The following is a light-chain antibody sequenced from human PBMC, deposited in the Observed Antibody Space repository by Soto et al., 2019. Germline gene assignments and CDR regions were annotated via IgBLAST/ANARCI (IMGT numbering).Light chain of an antibody. CDR3: AAWDDSLSGHVV. CDR2: RNN. CDR1: SSNIGSNY. Sequence: QSVLTQPPSASGTPGQRVTISCSGSSSNIGSNYVYWYQQLPGTAPKLLIYRNNQRPSGVPDRFSGSKSGNSASLAISGLRSEDEADYYCAAWDDSLSGHVVFGGGTQLTVL. J-gene: IGLJ2*01. V-gene: IGLV1-47*01.